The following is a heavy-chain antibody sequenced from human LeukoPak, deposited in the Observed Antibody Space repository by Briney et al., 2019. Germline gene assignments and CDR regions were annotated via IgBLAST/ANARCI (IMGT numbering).Heavy chain of an antibody. CDR2: IYYSGST. CDR3: ARHLSYCSSTSCYTYYYGMDV. Sequence: SETLSLTCTVSGGSISSYYWSWIRQPPGKGLEWIGCIYYSGSTNYNPSLKSRVTISVDTSKNQFSLKLSSVTAADTAVYYCARHLSYCSSTSCYTYYYGMDVWGQGTTVTVSS. D-gene: IGHD2-2*02. V-gene: IGHV4-59*08. J-gene: IGHJ6*02. CDR1: GGSISSYY.